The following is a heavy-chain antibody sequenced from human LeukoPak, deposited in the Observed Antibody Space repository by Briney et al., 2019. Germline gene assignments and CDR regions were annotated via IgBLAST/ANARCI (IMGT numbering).Heavy chain of an antibody. D-gene: IGHD3-22*01. J-gene: IGHJ4*02. Sequence: SETLSLTCTVAGGSISSYYWSWIRQPPGKGLEWIGYIYYSGSTNYNPSLKSRVTISVDTSKNQFSLKLRSVTAADTAVYYCARVTGYVIEDYFDYWGQGTLVTVSS. V-gene: IGHV4-59*01. CDR3: ARVTGYVIEDYFDY. CDR1: GGSISSYY. CDR2: IYYSGST.